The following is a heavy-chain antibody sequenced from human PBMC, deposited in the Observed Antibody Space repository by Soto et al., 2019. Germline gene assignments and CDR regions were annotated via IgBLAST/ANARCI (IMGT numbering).Heavy chain of an antibody. CDR3: ASFGTYYYYYGMDV. CDR1: GGSISSSSYY. CDR2: IYYSGST. V-gene: IGHV4-39*01. D-gene: IGHD3-10*01. Sequence: SETLSLTCTVSGGSISSSSYYWGWIRQPPGKGLEWIGSIYYSGSTYYNPSLKSRVTISVDTSKNQFSLKLSSVTAADTAVYYCASFGTYYYYYGMDVWGQGTTVTVSS. J-gene: IGHJ6*02.